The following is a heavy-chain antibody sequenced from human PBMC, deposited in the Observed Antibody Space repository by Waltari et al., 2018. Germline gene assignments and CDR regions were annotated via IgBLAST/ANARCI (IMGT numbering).Heavy chain of an antibody. CDR3: TRGGQDY. Sequence: EVQLVESGGGLVQPGGSLRLSCAASGFPFSRYGMHWVRQAPGKGLVWVSRINREGSSTSYADSVKGRFTISRDNAKNTLYLQMNSLRAEDTAVYYCTRGGQDYWGQGTLVTVSS. V-gene: IGHV3-74*01. CDR1: GFPFSRYG. J-gene: IGHJ4*02. CDR2: INREGSST.